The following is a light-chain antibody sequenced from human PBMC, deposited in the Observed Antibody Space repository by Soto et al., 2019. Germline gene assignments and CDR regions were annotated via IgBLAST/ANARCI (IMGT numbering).Light chain of an antibody. CDR3: QQRSNWPPTIT. CDR1: QSVSSY. CDR2: DAS. J-gene: IGKJ5*01. Sequence: EIVLTQSPATLSLSPGERATLSCRASQSVSSYLAWYQQKPGQAPRLLIYDASNRATGIPARFSGSGSGTDFTLTISSLEPEDFAVYYCQQRSNWPPTITFGQGPRLEIK. V-gene: IGKV3-11*01.